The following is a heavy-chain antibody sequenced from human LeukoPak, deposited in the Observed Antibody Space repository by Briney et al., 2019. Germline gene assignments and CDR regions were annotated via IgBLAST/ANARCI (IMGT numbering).Heavy chain of an antibody. D-gene: IGHD5-18*01. CDR1: GFTFSSYA. CDR3: AKVVDTAMVRSLYFDY. J-gene: IGHJ4*02. CDR2: ISGSGGST. Sequence: PGGSLRLSCAASGFTFSSYAMSWFRQAPAKGLEWVSAISGSGGSTYYADSVKGRFTISRDNSKNTLYLQMNSLRAEDTAVYYCAKVVDTAMVRSLYFDYWGQGTLVTVSS. V-gene: IGHV3-23*01.